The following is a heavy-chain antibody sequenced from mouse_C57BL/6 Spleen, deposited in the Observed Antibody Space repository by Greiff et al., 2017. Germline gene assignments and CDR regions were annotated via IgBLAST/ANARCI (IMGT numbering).Heavy chain of an antibody. V-gene: IGHV1-54*01. CDR2: INPGSGGT. J-gene: IGHJ4*01. Sequence: QVQLQQSGAELVRPGTSVKVSCKASGYAFTNYLIEWVKQRPGQGLEWIGVINPGSGGTNYNEKFKGKATLTADKSSSTAYMQLSSLTSEDSAVYFCARPTVVATTAMDYRGQGTSVTVSS. D-gene: IGHD1-1*01. CDR1: GYAFTNYL. CDR3: ARPTVVATTAMDY.